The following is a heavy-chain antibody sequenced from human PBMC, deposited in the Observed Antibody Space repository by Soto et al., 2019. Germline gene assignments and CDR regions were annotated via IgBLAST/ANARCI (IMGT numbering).Heavy chain of an antibody. CDR2: IYHSGST. D-gene: IGHD6-19*01. V-gene: IGHV4-4*02. Sequence: QVQLQESGPGLVKPSGTLSLTCAVSGGSISSSNWWSWVRQPPGKGLEWIGEIYHSGSTNYNPSLKSRVTLSVGKSKNQFAVKLSSVTAADPAVYYCAGRYSSGSCYFDFWGQGTLVTVSS. CDR3: AGRYSSGSCYFDF. CDR1: GGSISSSNW. J-gene: IGHJ4*02.